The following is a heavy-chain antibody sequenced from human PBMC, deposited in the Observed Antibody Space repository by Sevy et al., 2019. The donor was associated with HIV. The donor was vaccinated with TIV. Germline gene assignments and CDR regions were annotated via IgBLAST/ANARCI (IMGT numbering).Heavy chain of an antibody. D-gene: IGHD5-12*01. J-gene: IGHJ3*02. CDR1: GFTFSSYG. Sequence: GGSLRLSCAASGFTFSSYGMHWVRQAPGKGLEWVAVIWYDGSNKYYADSVKGRFTISRDNSKNTLYLQMNSLRAEDTAVYYCARGRLIVATTKGPDAFDIWGQRTMVTVSS. CDR2: IWYDGSNK. CDR3: ARGRLIVATTKGPDAFDI. V-gene: IGHV3-33*01.